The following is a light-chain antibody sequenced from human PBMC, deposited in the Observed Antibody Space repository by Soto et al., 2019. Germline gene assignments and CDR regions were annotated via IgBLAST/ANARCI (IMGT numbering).Light chain of an antibody. V-gene: IGKV1-39*01. CDR1: QTISTY. J-gene: IGKJ4*01. Sequence: DIQMTQSPSSLSASVGDRVTITCRASQTISTYVTWYQQKPGKAPKALISDASTLQSGVTSRFSGSGSGTDFTLIISSLQPEDIATYYCQQSVSSLLSFGGGTQVEIK. CDR3: QQSVSSLLS. CDR2: DAS.